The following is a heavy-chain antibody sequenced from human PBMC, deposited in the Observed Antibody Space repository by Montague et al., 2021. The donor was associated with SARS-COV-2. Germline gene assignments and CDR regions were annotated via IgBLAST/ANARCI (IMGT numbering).Heavy chain of an antibody. V-gene: IGHV4-34*01. CDR2: KKNSGST. CDR3: ARRGYSYYYYGMDV. J-gene: IGHJ6*02. Sequence: KKNSGSTNSNPSLKSRVTISVDTSKNHFSLKLSSVTSADTAVYYCARRGYSYYYYGMDVWCQGTTV. D-gene: IGHD5-24*01.